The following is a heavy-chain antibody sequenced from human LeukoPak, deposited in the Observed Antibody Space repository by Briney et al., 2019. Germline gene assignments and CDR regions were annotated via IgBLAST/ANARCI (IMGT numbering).Heavy chain of an antibody. CDR2: ISSSGYYI. D-gene: IGHD2-2*01. J-gene: IGHJ4*02. V-gene: IGHV3-21*01. Sequence: GGSLRLSCAASGFTFSSYAMSWVRQAPGKGLEWVSSISSSGYYIYQADSVKGRFTISRDNAKNSLYLQMNSLRAEDTAVYYCAREARYCSSSSCDYFDYWGQGTLVTVSS. CDR3: AREARYCSSSSCDYFDY. CDR1: GFTFSSYA.